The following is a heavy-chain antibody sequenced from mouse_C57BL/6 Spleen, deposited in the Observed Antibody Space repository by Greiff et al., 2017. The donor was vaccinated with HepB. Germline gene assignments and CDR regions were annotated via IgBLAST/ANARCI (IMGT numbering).Heavy chain of an antibody. Sequence: EVQLVESGPELVKPGASVKISCKASGYSFTDYNMNWVKQSNGKSLEWIGVINPNYGTTSYNQKFKGKATLTVDQSSSTAYMQLNSLTSEDSAVYYCARGDYYGSSYDYYAMDYWGQGTSVTVSS. D-gene: IGHD1-1*01. CDR3: ARGDYYGSSYDYYAMDY. CDR2: INPNYGTT. CDR1: GYSFTDYN. J-gene: IGHJ4*01. V-gene: IGHV1-39*01.